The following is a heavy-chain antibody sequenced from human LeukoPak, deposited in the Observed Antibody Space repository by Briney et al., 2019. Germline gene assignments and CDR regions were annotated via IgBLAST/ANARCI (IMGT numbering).Heavy chain of an antibody. CDR2: IWYDGSNK. V-gene: IGHV3-33*01. D-gene: IGHD6-19*01. Sequence: GRSLRLSCAASGFTFSSYGMHWVRQAPGKGLEWVAVIWYDGSNKYYADSVKGRFTISRDNSKNTLYLQMNSLRAEDTAVYYCARDLRKFQWLPSYFDYWGQGTLVTVSP. CDR3: ARDLRKFQWLPSYFDY. J-gene: IGHJ4*02. CDR1: GFTFSSYG.